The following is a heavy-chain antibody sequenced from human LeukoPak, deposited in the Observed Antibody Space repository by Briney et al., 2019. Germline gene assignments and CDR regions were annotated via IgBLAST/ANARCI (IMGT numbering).Heavy chain of an antibody. V-gene: IGHV3-48*01. D-gene: IGHD1-26*01. J-gene: IGHJ4*02. CDR3: ARAHYSGSYWIFDY. CDR1: GFTFSSYS. CDR2: ISSSSSTI. Sequence: GGSLRLSCAASGFTFSSYSINWVRQAPGKGLEWVSYISSSSSTIYYADSVKGRFTISRDNAKNSLYLQMNSLRAEDTAVYYCARAHYSGSYWIFDYWGQGTLVTVSS.